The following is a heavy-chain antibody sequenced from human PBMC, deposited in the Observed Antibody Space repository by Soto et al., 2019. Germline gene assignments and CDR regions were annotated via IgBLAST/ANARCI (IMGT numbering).Heavy chain of an antibody. Sequence: QVQLVQSGTEVKMPGSSVKVSCKAFGGTFSDHAVSWVRQAPGQGLEWMGVINPFFKGTKYAQKIQGRLTITADDSTSTAYMDLYSLISEDTAVYYCARDVQVNYFDNSYHYYAIDVWGQGTTVIFSS. CDR2: INPFFKGT. CDR3: ARDVQVNYFDNSYHYYAIDV. CDR1: GGTFSDHA. D-gene: IGHD3-9*01. J-gene: IGHJ6*02. V-gene: IGHV1-69*01.